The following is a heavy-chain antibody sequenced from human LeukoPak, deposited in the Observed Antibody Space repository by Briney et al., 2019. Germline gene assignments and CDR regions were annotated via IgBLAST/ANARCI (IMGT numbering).Heavy chain of an antibody. J-gene: IGHJ4*02. D-gene: IGHD1-26*01. CDR3: ATADWESFYFDS. CDR2: TSCSECT. CDR1: GGSVSRGGYY. V-gene: IGHV4-31*03. Sequence: SETLSLTCTVSGGSVSRGGYYWNWIRQHPGKGLEWIGFTSCSECTYYNPSLMSRITISVDRSQNQFSLKMRDVTAADTAVYFCATADWESFYFDSWGQGALVAVSS.